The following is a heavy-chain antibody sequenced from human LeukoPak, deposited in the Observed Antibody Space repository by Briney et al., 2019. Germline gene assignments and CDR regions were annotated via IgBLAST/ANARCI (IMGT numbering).Heavy chain of an antibody. Sequence: PGGSLRLSCAASGFTFSSYSMNWVRQAPGKGLEWVSSISCSSSYIYYADSVKGRFTISRDNAKNSLYLQMNSLRAEDTAVYYCARVAARPDLNLDYWGQGTLVTVSS. CDR2: ISCSSSYI. CDR3: ARVAARPDLNLDY. V-gene: IGHV3-21*01. D-gene: IGHD6-6*01. CDR1: GFTFSSYS. J-gene: IGHJ4*02.